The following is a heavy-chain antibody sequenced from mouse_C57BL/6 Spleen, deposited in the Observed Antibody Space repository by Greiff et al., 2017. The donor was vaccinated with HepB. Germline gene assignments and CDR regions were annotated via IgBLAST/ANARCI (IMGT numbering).Heavy chain of an antibody. D-gene: IGHD1-1*01. V-gene: IGHV14-4*01. Sequence: VQLKQSGAELVRPGASVKLSCTASGFNIKDDYMHWVKQRPEQGLEWIGWIDPENGDTEDASKFQGKATITADTSSNTAYLQLSSLTSGDTAVYYCTAFYYYGSSGFAYWGQGTLVTVSA. CDR1: GFNIKDDY. CDR3: TAFYYYGSSGFAY. CDR2: IDPENGDT. J-gene: IGHJ3*01.